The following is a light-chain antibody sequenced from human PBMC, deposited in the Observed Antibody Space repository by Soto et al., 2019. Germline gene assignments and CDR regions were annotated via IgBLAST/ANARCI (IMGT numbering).Light chain of an antibody. CDR2: RND. CDR3: AAWDDSLSGWV. V-gene: IGLV1-47*01. Sequence: QSVLTQPPSASGTSGQRVTISCSGSSSNIERNYVYWYQQLPGTAPKLLMYRNDQRPSGVPDRFSGSKSGTSASLAISGLRSEDEADYYCAAWDDSLSGWVFGGGTKLTVL. J-gene: IGLJ3*02. CDR1: SSNIERNY.